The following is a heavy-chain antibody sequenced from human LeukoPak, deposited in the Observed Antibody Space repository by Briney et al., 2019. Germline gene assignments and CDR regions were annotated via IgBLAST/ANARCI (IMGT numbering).Heavy chain of an antibody. D-gene: IGHD5-18*01. CDR1: GFTVSSNY. CDR3: ARDLRGYSYGGFDY. V-gene: IGHV3-53*01. Sequence: PGGSLRLSCAASGFTVSSNYMSWVRQAPGKGLEWVSVIYSGGSTYYADSVKGRFTISRDNSKNTLYLQTNSLRAEDTAVYYCARDLRGYSYGGFDYWGQGTLVTVSS. CDR2: IYSGGST. J-gene: IGHJ4*02.